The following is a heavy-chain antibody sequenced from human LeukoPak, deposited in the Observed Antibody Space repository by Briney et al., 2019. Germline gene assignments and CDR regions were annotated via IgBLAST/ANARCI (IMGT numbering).Heavy chain of an antibody. V-gene: IGHV3-21*01. CDR3: ARDLGYCTNGVCRCFDY. CDR1: GFTFSSYS. D-gene: IGHD2-8*01. J-gene: IGHJ4*02. Sequence: GGSLRLSCAASGFTFSSYSMNWVRQAPGKGLEWVSSISSSSSYIYYADSVKGRFTISRDNAKNSLYLQMNSLRAEDTAVYYCARDLGYCTNGVCRCFDYWGQGTLVTVSS. CDR2: ISSSSSYI.